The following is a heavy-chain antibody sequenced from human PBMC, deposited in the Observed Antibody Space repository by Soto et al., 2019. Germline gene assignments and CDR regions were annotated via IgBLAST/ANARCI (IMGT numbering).Heavy chain of an antibody. CDR1: GFTFTRYA. V-gene: IGHV3-23*01. Sequence: EVQLLESGGGLVQPGGSLRLSCAASGFTFTRYAMNCFSQAPGKGLEWVSVISGSGGSTYYADSVKGRFTISRDNSKNTLYLQVNSLRAEDYAVYYCAKRTTGWYFDLWVRGTLVTVSS. CDR3: AKRTTGWYFDL. CDR2: ISGSGGST. J-gene: IGHJ2*01.